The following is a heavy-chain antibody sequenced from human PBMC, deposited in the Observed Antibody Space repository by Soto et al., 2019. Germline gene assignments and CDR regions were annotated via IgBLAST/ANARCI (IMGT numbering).Heavy chain of an antibody. CDR3: AKDAPQVLRYFDWPGGY. CDR1: GFTFSSYA. D-gene: IGHD3-9*01. J-gene: IGHJ4*02. CDR2: ISGSGGST. Sequence: EVQLLESGGGLVQPGGSLRLSCAASGFTFSSYAMSWVRQAPGKGLEWVSAISGSGGSTYYADSVKGRFTISRDNSKNTLYQQMNSLRAEDTAVYYCAKDAPQVLRYFDWPGGYWGQGTLVTVSS. V-gene: IGHV3-23*01.